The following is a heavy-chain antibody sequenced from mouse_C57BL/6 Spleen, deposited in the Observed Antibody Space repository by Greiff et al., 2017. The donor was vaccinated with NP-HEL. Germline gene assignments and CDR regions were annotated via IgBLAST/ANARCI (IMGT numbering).Heavy chain of an antibody. CDR2: IWTGGGT. CDR1: GFSLTSYA. Sequence: QVQLKQSGPGLVAPSQSLSITCTVSGFSLTSYAISWVRQPPGKGLEWLGVIWTGGGTNYNSALKSRLSISKDNSTSQVFLKMNSLQTDDTARYYCARNDYYGSSSSYWYFDVWGTGTTVTVSS. V-gene: IGHV2-9-1*01. D-gene: IGHD1-1*01. CDR3: ARNDYYGSSSSYWYFDV. J-gene: IGHJ1*03.